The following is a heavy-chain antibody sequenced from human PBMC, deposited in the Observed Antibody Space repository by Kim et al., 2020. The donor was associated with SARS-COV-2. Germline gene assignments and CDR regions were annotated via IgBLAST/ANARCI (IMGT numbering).Heavy chain of an antibody. D-gene: IGHD2-15*01. Sequence: DVDSVKGRFTISRDNAKNSLYLQMNSLRAEDTAVYYCAAQQVVVGAEDNWGQGTLVTVSS. CDR3: AAQQVVVGAEDN. V-gene: IGHV3-7*01. J-gene: IGHJ4*02.